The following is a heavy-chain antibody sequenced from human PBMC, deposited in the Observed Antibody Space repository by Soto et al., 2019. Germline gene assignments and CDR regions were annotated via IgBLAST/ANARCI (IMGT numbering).Heavy chain of an antibody. CDR1: GYSFTDYH. Sequence: ASVKVSCKASGYSFTDYHIHWVRQAPGQGLEWLGRLNPKSGGTSTAQKFQGWVTMTRDRSISTGYMELTRLRSDDTAVYFCARGHSTDCSNGVCSFFYNHEMDVWGQGTTVTVSS. D-gene: IGHD2-8*01. V-gene: IGHV1-2*04. J-gene: IGHJ6*02. CDR2: LNPKSGGT. CDR3: ARGHSTDCSNGVCSFFYNHEMDV.